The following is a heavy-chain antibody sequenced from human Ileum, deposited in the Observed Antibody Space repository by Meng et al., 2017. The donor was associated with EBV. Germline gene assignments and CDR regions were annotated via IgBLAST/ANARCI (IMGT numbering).Heavy chain of an antibody. CDR3: ASFPPPGKQWLVTDY. V-gene: IGHV4-4*02. Sequence: QVRETGPGLVKASVTRAPTCAVSGGSISSSNWWSWVRQPPGKGLEWIGEIYHSGSTNYNPSLKSRVTISVDKSKNQFSLKLSSVTAADTAVYYCASFPPPGKQWLVTDYWGQGTLVTVSS. J-gene: IGHJ4*02. CDR1: GGSISSSNW. CDR2: IYHSGST. D-gene: IGHD6-19*01.